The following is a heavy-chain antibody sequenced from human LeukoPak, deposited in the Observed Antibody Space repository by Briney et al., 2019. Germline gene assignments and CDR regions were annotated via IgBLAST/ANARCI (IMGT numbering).Heavy chain of an antibody. D-gene: IGHD6-19*01. CDR3: ARGGSSGWYKWFDP. CDR2: IYHSGST. V-gene: IGHV4-4*02. Sequence: PSETLSLTCAVSGGSISSSNWWSWVRQPPGKGLEWIGEIYHSGSTNYNPSLKSRVTISVDKSKNQFSLKLSSVTAADAAVYYCARGGSSGWYKWFDPWGQGTLVTVSS. CDR1: GGSISSSNW. J-gene: IGHJ5*02.